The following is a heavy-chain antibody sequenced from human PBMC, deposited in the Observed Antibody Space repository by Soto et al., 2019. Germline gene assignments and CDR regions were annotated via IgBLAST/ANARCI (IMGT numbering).Heavy chain of an antibody. CDR2: ISGSGFKK. V-gene: IGHV3-23*01. Sequence: GSLRLSCAASGFTFSSYGMHWVRQAPGKGLEWISSISGSGFKKYYADSVKGRFTISRDNSKSTVYLELNNLSAEDTAVYHCAKNQGVELVPLATVDWFDPWGQGSVVTVSS. J-gene: IGHJ5*02. CDR3: AKNQGVELVPLATVDWFDP. D-gene: IGHD1-26*01. CDR1: GFTFSSYG.